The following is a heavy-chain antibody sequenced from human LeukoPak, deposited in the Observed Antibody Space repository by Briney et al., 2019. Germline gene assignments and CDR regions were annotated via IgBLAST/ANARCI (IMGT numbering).Heavy chain of an antibody. Sequence: ASVKVSCKASGYTFITYDISWARQAPGHGLEWMGWISSYNGNTHYAQNLQDRVTMTTDKFTSTAYMELRSLRSDDTAVYYCARGRSFGELTDFDYWGQGTLVTVSS. J-gene: IGHJ4*02. CDR2: ISSYNGNT. D-gene: IGHD3-10*01. V-gene: IGHV1-18*01. CDR3: ARGRSFGELTDFDY. CDR1: GYTFITYD.